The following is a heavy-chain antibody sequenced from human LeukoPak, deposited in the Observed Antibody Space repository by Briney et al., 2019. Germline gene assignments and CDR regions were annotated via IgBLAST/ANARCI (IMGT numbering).Heavy chain of an antibody. V-gene: IGHV3-48*03. CDR3: ARVGYSGYEQFDY. CDR2: ISSSGSTI. J-gene: IGHJ4*02. Sequence: GGSLRLSCAASGFTFSSYEMNWVRQAPGKGLEWVSYISSSGSTINYADSVKGRFTISRDNAKNSLYLQMNSLRAEDTAVYYCARVGYSGYEQFDYWGQGTLVTVSS. D-gene: IGHD5-12*01. CDR1: GFTFSSYE.